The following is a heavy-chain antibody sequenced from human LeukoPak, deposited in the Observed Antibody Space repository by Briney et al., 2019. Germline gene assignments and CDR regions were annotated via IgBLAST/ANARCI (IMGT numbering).Heavy chain of an antibody. D-gene: IGHD6-19*01. V-gene: IGHV3-7*01. CDR3: ARDQWQWLGNYYFDY. CDR2: IKQDGSEK. CDR1: GFTFSSYW. J-gene: IGHJ4*02. Sequence: GGSLRLSCAASGFTFSSYWMSWVRQAPGKGLEWVANIKQDGSEKYYVDSVKGRFTISRDNAKNSLYLQMNSLRAEDTAVYYCARDQWQWLGNYYFDYWGQGTLVTVSS.